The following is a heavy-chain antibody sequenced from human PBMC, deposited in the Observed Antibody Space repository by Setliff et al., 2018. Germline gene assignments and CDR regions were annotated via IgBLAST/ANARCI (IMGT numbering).Heavy chain of an antibody. CDR2: IYYSGST. D-gene: IGHD2-8*01. J-gene: IGHJ6*03. Sequence: SETLSLTCTVSGGSISSSNYYWGWIRQPPGKGLEWIGSIYYSGSTYYNPSLTSRVTMSVDTSKNQFSLRLSSVTAADTAVYYCAREDGPNYYYYYMDIWGKGTTVTVSS. V-gene: IGHV4-39*02. CDR1: GGSISSSNYY. CDR3: AREDGPNYYYYYMDI.